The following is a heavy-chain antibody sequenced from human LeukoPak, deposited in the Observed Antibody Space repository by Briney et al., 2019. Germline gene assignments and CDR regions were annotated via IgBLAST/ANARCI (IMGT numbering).Heavy chain of an antibody. V-gene: IGHV1-46*01. CDR1: GYIFATYF. CDR3: ARANDNYSSYYAFDP. Sequence: ASVKVSCKASGYIFATYFIHWVRQAPGQGLEWMAIINPSDGITSYAQNFQGRVTMARDTSTSTVHMELSSLRSEDTAVYYCARANDNYSSYYAFDPWGQGTLVTVSS. CDR2: INPSDGIT. D-gene: IGHD6-6*01. J-gene: IGHJ5*02.